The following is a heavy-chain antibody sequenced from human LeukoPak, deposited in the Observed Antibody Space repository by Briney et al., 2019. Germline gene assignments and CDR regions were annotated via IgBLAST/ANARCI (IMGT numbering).Heavy chain of an antibody. D-gene: IGHD3-10*01. V-gene: IGHV3-7*01. CDR3: STVYPWILWFGELLPISSDAFDI. J-gene: IGHJ3*02. Sequence: GGSLRLSCVASGFAFSSYWMNWVRQAPGKGLEWVANIKQDGSEKYYVDSVKGRFTISRDNAKNSLYLQMNSLRAEDTAVYYFSTVYPWILWFGELLPISSDAFDIWGQGAMVTVSS. CDR2: IKQDGSEK. CDR1: GFAFSSYW.